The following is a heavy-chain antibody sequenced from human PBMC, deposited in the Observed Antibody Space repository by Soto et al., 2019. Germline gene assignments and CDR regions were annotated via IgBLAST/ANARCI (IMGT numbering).Heavy chain of an antibody. CDR1: GFTFNNYV. Sequence: EVQLLESGGGLVQPGGSLRLSGAASGFTFNNYVMTWVRQTPGKGLDWVSLVTANSGVIYYADSVKGRFTGSRDNSKNTLYLQMNSLRAEDTALYYCARYCAGDCYRGFDTWGQGTLVTVSS. D-gene: IGHD2-21*02. J-gene: IGHJ4*02. CDR2: VTANSGVI. CDR3: ARYCAGDCYRGFDT. V-gene: IGHV3-23*01.